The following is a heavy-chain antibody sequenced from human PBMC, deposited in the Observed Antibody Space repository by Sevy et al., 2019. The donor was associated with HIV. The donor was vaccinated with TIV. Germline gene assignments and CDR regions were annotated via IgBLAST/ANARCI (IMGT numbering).Heavy chain of an antibody. CDR2: IYPSDSDT. J-gene: IGHJ4*02. D-gene: IGHD3-22*01. CDR3: ARPAGFYDNSGYSFMDY. CDR1: GYSFTSYW. Sequence: GESLKISCKGSGYSFTSYWIAWVRQIPGKGLEWMGIIYPSDSDTKYSPSFQGRVTMSADKSINTAYLQWSSLKASDTAIYYCARPAGFYDNSGYSFMDYWGQGTLVTVSS. V-gene: IGHV5-51*01.